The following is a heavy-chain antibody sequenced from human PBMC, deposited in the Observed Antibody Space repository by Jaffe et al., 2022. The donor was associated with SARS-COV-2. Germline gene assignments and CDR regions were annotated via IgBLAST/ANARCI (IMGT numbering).Heavy chain of an antibody. J-gene: IGHJ4*02. CDR1: GFTFNNYD. Sequence: EVHLLESGGGLVQPGGSLRLSCVDSGFTFNNYDMSWVRQAPGQGLEWVAGYIGVDESTHYPDSVKGRFTISRDKSKNTLYLQMNTLRAEDTAIYYCVKITWWRNTLQDSDCWGQGTLVTVSS. CDR3: VKITWWRNTLQDSDC. D-gene: IGHD2-8*02. CDR2: YIGVDEST. V-gene: IGHV3-23*01.